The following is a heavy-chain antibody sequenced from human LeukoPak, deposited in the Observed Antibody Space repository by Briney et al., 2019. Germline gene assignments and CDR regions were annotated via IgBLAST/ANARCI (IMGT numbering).Heavy chain of an antibody. CDR3: ARGLWDYYGSGSYSRGALFDP. D-gene: IGHD3-10*01. CDR1: GGTFSSYA. Sequence: GASVKVSCKASGGTFSSYAISWVRQAPGQGLEWMGGIIPIFGTANYAQKFQGRVTITTDESTSTAYMELSSLRSEDTAVYYCARGLWDYYGSGSYSRGALFDPWGQGTLVTVSS. V-gene: IGHV1-69*05. J-gene: IGHJ5*02. CDR2: IIPIFGTA.